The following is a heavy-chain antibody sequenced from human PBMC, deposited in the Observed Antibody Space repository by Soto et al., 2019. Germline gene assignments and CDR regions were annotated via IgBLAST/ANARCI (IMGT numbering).Heavy chain of an antibody. CDR1: GGTFSSYA. CDR2: IIPIFGTA. V-gene: IGHV1-69*06. J-gene: IGHJ4*02. D-gene: IGHD3-16*02. Sequence: QVQLVQSGAEVKKPGSSVKVTCKASGGTFSSYAISWVRQAPGQGLEWMGGIIPIFGTANYAQKFQGRVTLTADKSTSTAYMELSSLRPEDTAVYYCARANATFGGVIVYPRFDYWGQGTLVTVSS. CDR3: ARANATFGGVIVYPRFDY.